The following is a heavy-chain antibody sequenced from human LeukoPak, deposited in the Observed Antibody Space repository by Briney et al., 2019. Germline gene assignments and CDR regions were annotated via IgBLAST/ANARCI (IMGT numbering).Heavy chain of an antibody. V-gene: IGHV1-2*06. CDR1: GYTFTGYY. CDR2: INPSSGDT. Sequence: ASVTVSCKVSGYTFTGYYLHWLRQALGQGLEWMGRINPSSGDTNYAQKFQGRVTMTRDTSINTASMALSSLRSDDTAVYYCARGPSGSDYWGQGTLVTVSS. CDR3: ARGPSGSDY. J-gene: IGHJ4*02. D-gene: IGHD3-10*01.